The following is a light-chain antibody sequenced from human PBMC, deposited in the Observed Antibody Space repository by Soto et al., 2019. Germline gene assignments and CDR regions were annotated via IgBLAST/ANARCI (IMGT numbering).Light chain of an antibody. CDR3: QQYEYSPQT. Sequence: EIVLTQSPDTLSLSPGERATLSCRASQGLSSTSLAWYQQKPGQAPRLLIYGASSRATGIPDRFIGSGSGTDFTLTISRLEPEDFAVYYCQQYEYSPQTFGHGTRVEI. J-gene: IGKJ1*01. CDR1: QGLSSTS. CDR2: GAS. V-gene: IGKV3-20*01.